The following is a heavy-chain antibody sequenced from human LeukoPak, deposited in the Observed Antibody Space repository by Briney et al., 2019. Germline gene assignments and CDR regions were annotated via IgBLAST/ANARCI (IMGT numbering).Heavy chain of an antibody. V-gene: IGHV4-59*01. CDR3: AREDCSGGSCYSEYYFDY. CDR2: IYYSGST. J-gene: IGHJ4*02. CDR1: GGPISSYY. Sequence: SETLSLTCTVSGGPISSYYWSWIRQPPGKGLEWIGYIYYSGSTNYNPSLKSRVTISVDTSKNQFSLKLSSVTAADTAVYYCAREDCSGGSCYSEYYFDYWGQGTLVTVSS. D-gene: IGHD2-15*01.